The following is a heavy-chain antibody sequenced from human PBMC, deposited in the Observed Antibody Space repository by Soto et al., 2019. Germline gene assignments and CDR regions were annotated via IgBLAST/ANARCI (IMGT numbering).Heavy chain of an antibody. Sequence: GSLRLSCAASGFTFSSYGMHWVRQAPGKGLEWVAVIWYDGSNKYYADSVKGRFTISRDNSKNTLYLQMNSLRAEDTAVYYCAREFRGFPGIAARYFDYWGQGTLVTVSS. J-gene: IGHJ4*02. CDR2: IWYDGSNK. CDR3: AREFRGFPGIAARYFDY. D-gene: IGHD6-6*01. V-gene: IGHV3-33*01. CDR1: GFTFSSYG.